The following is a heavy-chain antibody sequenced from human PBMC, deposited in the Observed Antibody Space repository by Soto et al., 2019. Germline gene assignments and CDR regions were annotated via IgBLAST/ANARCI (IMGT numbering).Heavy chain of an antibody. J-gene: IGHJ6*03. V-gene: IGHV1-2*02. D-gene: IGHD2-8*01. CDR3: ARGHCTNGVCYPNYYYYYYMDV. CDR1: GYTFTGYY. Sequence: QVQLVQSGAEVKKPGASVKVSCKASGYTFTGYYMHWVRQAPGQGLEWMGWINPNSGGTNYAQKFQVGVSMTRDTSIGTAYMELSRLRSDDTAVYYCARGHCTNGVCYPNYYYYYYMDVWGKGTTVTVSS. CDR2: INPNSGGT.